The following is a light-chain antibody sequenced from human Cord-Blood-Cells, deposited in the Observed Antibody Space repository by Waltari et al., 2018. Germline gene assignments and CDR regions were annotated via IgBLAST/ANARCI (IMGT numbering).Light chain of an antibody. CDR3: QQRSNWPRALT. V-gene: IGKV3-11*01. Sequence: EIVLTQSPATLSLSPGERATLSCRASQSVSSYLAWYQQKPGQAPRLLIYDASNRATGTPARFSGSGSVTDFTLTISSLEPEDFAVYYCQQRSNWPRALTFGGGTKVEIK. CDR2: DAS. J-gene: IGKJ4*01. CDR1: QSVSSY.